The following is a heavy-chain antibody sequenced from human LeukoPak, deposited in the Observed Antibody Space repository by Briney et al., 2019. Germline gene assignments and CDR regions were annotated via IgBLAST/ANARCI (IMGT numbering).Heavy chain of an antibody. J-gene: IGHJ4*02. CDR1: GFTFSNYA. D-gene: IGHD1-26*01. V-gene: IGHV3-23*01. CDR2: ISGSGGST. Sequence: GGSLRLSCTASGFTFSNYAMNWVRQAPGKGLEWVSAISGSGGSTYYADSVKGRFTISRDNSKNTLYLQMNSLRAEDTAVYYCAKGEYSDRWELLSAYFDYWGQGTLVTVSS. CDR3: AKGEYSDRWELLSAYFDY.